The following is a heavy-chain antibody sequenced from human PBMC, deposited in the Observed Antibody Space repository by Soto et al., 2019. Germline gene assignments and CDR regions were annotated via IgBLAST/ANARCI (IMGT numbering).Heavy chain of an antibody. CDR2: ISGGSTYT. V-gene: IGHV3-11*06. CDR1: GFRFSDHY. Sequence: PGGSLRLSCAASGFRFSDHYMSWIRQAPGKGLEWVSYISGGSTYTKYADSVKGRFTISRDDAKNSLYLQMNSLRAEDTAMYYCERGAAGVKFDYWGQGNLVTVSS. D-gene: IGHD3-10*01. J-gene: IGHJ4*02. CDR3: ERGAAGVKFDY.